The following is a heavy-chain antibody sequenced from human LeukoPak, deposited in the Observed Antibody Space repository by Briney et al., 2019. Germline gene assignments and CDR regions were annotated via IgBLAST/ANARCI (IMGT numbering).Heavy chain of an antibody. V-gene: IGHV3-21*01. J-gene: IGHJ4*02. CDR3: ARDEPTVTTGPPVGS. CDR1: GFTFSSYS. Sequence: SGGSLRLSCAASGFTFSSYSMNWVRQAPGKGLEWVSSISSSSSYIYYADSVKGRFTISRDNAKNSLYLQMNSLRAEDTAVYYCARDEPTVTTGPPVGSWGQGTLVTVSS. CDR2: ISSSSSYI. D-gene: IGHD4-17*01.